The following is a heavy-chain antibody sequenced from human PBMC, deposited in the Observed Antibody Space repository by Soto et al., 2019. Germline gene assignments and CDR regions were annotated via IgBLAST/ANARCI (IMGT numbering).Heavy chain of an antibody. CDR3: TTQGLGGLHGLVDV. J-gene: IGHJ6*02. Sequence: SETLSLTCAVSGGSISSGGYSWSWIRRPPGKGLEWIGYMYHSGSTYYNPSLKSRVTISIDRSKNQFSLKLSSVTAADTAVYYCTTQGLGGLHGLVDVWGQGTTVTVSS. D-gene: IGHD3-16*01. CDR1: GGSISSGGYS. V-gene: IGHV4-30-2*01. CDR2: MYHSGST.